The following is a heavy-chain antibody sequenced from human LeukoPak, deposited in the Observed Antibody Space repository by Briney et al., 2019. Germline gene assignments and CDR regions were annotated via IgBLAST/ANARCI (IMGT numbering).Heavy chain of an antibody. D-gene: IGHD1-26*01. CDR2: IVNSGST. Sequence: PSETLSLTCTVSGASISYHYWNWVRQPPGKGLEWIGSIVNSGSTNYNPSLKSRVTISVDTSQNHFSLKLTSVTSADTAVYCCARGNGDLLDWGQGTLVTVSS. J-gene: IGHJ4*02. CDR3: ARGNGDLLD. V-gene: IGHV4-59*11. CDR1: GASISYHY.